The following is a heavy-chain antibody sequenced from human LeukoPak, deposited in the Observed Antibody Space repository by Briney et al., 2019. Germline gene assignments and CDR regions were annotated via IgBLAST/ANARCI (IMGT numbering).Heavy chain of an antibody. Sequence: ASVKVSCKASGYTFTSYGISWVRQAPGQGLEWMGWISAYNGNTNYAQKLQGRVTMTTDTSTSTASMELRSLRSDDTAVYYCARAKLLLWPRARWFDPWGQGTLVTVSS. J-gene: IGHJ5*02. CDR1: GYTFTSYG. V-gene: IGHV1-18*01. D-gene: IGHD3-10*01. CDR2: ISAYNGNT. CDR3: ARAKLLLWPRARWFDP.